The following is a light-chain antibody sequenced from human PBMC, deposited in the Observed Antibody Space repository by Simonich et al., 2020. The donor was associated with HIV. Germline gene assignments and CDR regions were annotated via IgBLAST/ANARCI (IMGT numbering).Light chain of an antibody. CDR3: CSYAGNYNWV. CDR1: TSNIGAGYD. CDR2: GNS. J-gene: IGLJ3*02. Sequence: QSVLTQPPSVSGAPGQRVTISCYVRTSNIGAGYDVHWYQQLPGTAPKLLIYGNSNRPSGVPDRFAGSKSGNTASLTISGLQAEDEADYYCCSYAGNYNWVFGGGTKLTVL. V-gene: IGLV1-40*01.